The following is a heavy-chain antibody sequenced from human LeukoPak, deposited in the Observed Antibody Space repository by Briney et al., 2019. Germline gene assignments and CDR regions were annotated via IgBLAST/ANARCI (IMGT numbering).Heavy chain of an antibody. V-gene: IGHV4-38-2*02. CDR1: GYSISSGYY. D-gene: IGHD3-22*01. CDR3: ARGRIRKNYYDSSGYFDY. CDR2: IYHSGST. Sequence: PSETLSLTCTVSGYSISSGYYWGWIRQPPGKGLEWIGSIYHSGSTNYNPSLKSRVTISVDTSKNQFSLKLSSVTAADTAVYYCARGRIRKNYYDSSGYFDYWGQGTLVTVSS. J-gene: IGHJ4*02.